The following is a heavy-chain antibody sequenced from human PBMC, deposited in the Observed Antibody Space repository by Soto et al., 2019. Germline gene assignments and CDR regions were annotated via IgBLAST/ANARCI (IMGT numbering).Heavy chain of an antibody. Sequence: EVQLLESGGGLVQPGGSLRLSCAASGFTFSSFAMNWVRQAPGTGLECVSTINTSGGSSHYADSVKGRFTISRDNSKNTLSLQMSDLRADDTAGYYCTKDWHHGSWGQGTLVTVSS. V-gene: IGHV3-23*01. J-gene: IGHJ5*02. D-gene: IGHD6-25*01. CDR1: GFTFSSFA. CDR2: INTSGGSS. CDR3: TKDWHHGS.